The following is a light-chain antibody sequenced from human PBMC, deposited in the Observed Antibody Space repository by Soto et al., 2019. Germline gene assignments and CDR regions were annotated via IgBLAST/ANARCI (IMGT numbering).Light chain of an antibody. CDR2: GAS. Sequence: EIVLTQSPGTLSLSPGERATLSCRASQSVSTTYLAWYQQKPGQAPRLLIYGASSRATGIPDRFSGSGSGTDVTLTIGRLEPEDFAVYYCQQYGSSPMTFGGGTKVEI. CDR1: QSVSTTY. CDR3: QQYGSSPMT. J-gene: IGKJ4*01. V-gene: IGKV3-20*01.